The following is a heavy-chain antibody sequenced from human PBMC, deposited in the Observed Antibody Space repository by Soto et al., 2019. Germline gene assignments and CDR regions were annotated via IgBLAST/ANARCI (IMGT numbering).Heavy chain of an antibody. CDR3: ARVSGIPDY. Sequence: ASVKVSCKACGYTFTSYAISWVRPAPGQGLEWMGWISTYNGNTNYAQKLQDRVTMTTDTSTSTVYMELRSLRSDDTAVYYCARVSGIPDYWGQGTLVTVSS. J-gene: IGHJ4*02. V-gene: IGHV1-18*04. CDR2: ISTYNGNT. CDR1: GYTFTSYA. D-gene: IGHD5-18*01.